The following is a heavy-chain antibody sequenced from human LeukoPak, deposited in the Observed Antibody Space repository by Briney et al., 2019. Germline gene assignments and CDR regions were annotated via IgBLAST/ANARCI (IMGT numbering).Heavy chain of an antibody. V-gene: IGHV4-61*02. CDR2: IYTSGST. CDR3: ARDRLGELSV. Sequence: SQTLSLTCTVSGGSISSGSYYWSWIRQPAGKGLEWIGRIYTSGSTNYNPSLKSRVTISVDTSKNQFSLKLSSVTAADTAVYYCARDRLGELSVWGQGTLVTVSS. J-gene: IGHJ4*02. CDR1: GGSISSGSYY. D-gene: IGHD3-16*02.